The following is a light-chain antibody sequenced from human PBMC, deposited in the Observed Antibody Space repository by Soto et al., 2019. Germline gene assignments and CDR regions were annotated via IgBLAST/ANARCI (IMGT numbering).Light chain of an antibody. CDR2: DAS. J-gene: IGKJ5*01. V-gene: IGKV1-33*01. CDR1: QDIAKN. CDR3: QQYDNLPPIT. Sequence: IQMTQSPSSLSASVGDRVTITCQASQDIAKNLNWYQQKPGKAPTLLLYDASSLQTGVPPSCSGSGSATKFTFHIISMQYEDNATDYCQQYDNLPPITFGQGTRLEIK.